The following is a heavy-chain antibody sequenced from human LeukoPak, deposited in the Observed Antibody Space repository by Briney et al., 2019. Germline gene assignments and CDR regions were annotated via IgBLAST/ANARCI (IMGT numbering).Heavy chain of an antibody. D-gene: IGHD2-15*01. CDR1: GYILTELS. CDR3: ARGGREAAFDY. CDR2: FDPEDGET. Sequence: GASVKVSCKVSGYILTELSMHWVRQAPGKGLEWMGGFDPEDGETIYAQKFQGRVTITADKSTSTAYMELSSLRSEDTAVYYCARGGREAAFDYWGQGTLVTVSS. V-gene: IGHV1-24*01. J-gene: IGHJ4*02.